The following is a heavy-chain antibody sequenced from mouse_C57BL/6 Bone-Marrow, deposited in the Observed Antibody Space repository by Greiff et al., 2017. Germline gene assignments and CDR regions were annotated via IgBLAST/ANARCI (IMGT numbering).Heavy chain of an antibody. CDR3: VKAYGNYNFDY. Sequence: EVKLMESGGGLVQPGASLRLSCAASGFTFTDYYMSWVRQPPGKAPEWLALISNKANGYTTEYTASVKGRFTISRDNSPNILYLQMNTLRAEDSATYYCVKAYGNYNFDYWGQGTTLTVSS. D-gene: IGHD2-10*02. V-gene: IGHV7-4*01. J-gene: IGHJ2*01. CDR1: GFTFTDYY. CDR2: ISNKANGYTT.